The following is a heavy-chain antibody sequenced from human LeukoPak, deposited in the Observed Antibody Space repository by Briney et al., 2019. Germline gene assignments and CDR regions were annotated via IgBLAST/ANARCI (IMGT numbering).Heavy chain of an antibody. CDR1: GFTFSSYA. Sequence: GGSLGLSCAASGFTFSSYAMSWVRQAPGKGLEWVSAISGSGGSTYYADSVKGRFTISRDNSKNTLYLQMNSLRAEDTAVYYCAKEAGSSWYYYYGMDVWGQGTTVTVSS. CDR2: ISGSGGST. J-gene: IGHJ6*02. V-gene: IGHV3-23*01. D-gene: IGHD6-13*01. CDR3: AKEAGSSWYYYYGMDV.